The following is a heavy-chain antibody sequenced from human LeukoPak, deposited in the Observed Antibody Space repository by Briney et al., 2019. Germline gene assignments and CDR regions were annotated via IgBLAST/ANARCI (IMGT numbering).Heavy chain of an antibody. CDR2: IYHSGST. D-gene: IGHD6-19*01. V-gene: IGHV4-28*01. CDR3: ARMTGVAVSED. CDR1: GYSISSGNW. J-gene: IGHJ4*02. Sequence: SDTLSLTCAVSGYSISSGNWWGRIRQPPGKGLEWIGYIYHSGSTYYNPSLKSRVTMSVDTSKNQFSLNLSSVTAADTAVYYCARMTGVAVSEDWGQGTLVTVSS.